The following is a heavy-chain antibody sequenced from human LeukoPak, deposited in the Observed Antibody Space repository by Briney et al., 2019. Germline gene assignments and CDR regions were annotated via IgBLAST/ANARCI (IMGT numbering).Heavy chain of an antibody. D-gene: IGHD3-10*01. J-gene: IGHJ6*03. V-gene: IGHV3-23*01. CDR3: AKGGGSGYRNYYFYMDV. CDR1: GFSFVNYP. CDR2: ISASGAST. Sequence: GGSLRLSCVASGFSFVNYPMNWVRQAPGKGLEWVSSISASGASTYYADSVRGRFTISRDTSKKTVYLHMNSLRVEDTAVYYCAKGGGSGYRNYYFYMDVWGKGTTVTVSS.